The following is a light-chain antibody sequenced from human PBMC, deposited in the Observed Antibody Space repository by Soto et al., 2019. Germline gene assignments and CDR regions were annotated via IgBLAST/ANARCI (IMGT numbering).Light chain of an antibody. CDR1: SSDVGGYNY. CDR3: CSYAASNTFV. V-gene: IGLV2-11*01. Sequence: QSALTQPRSVSGSPGQSVTISCTGTSSDVGGYNYVSWYQQYSGKAPKVMIYDVSKRPSEVPDRFSGSKSGNTASLTISGLQAEDEADYYCCSYAASNTFVFGTGTKVTVL. J-gene: IGLJ1*01. CDR2: DVS.